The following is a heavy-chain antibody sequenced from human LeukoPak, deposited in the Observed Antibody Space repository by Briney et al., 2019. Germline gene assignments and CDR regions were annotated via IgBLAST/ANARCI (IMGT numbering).Heavy chain of an antibody. CDR1: GFTFSSYA. Sequence: PGGSLRLSCAASGFTFSSYAMSWVRQAPGKGLEWVAVISYDGSNKYYADSVKGRFTISRDNSKNTLYLQMNSLRAEDTAVYYCARDTLYYGSGTSNDWFDPWGQGTLVTVSS. D-gene: IGHD3-10*01. CDR2: ISYDGSNK. CDR3: ARDTLYYGSGTSNDWFDP. V-gene: IGHV3-30*04. J-gene: IGHJ5*02.